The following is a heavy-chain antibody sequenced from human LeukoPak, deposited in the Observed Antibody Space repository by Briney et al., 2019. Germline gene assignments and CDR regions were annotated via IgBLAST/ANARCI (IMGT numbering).Heavy chain of an antibody. CDR1: EFTFSSYA. V-gene: IGHV3-23*01. CDR3: ARDELSDTNGHSYGTNFDH. J-gene: IGHJ4*02. CDR2: NSGSGGSR. D-gene: IGHD5-18*01. Sequence: GGSLRVSCEGSEFTFSSYAMSWVRQAQGKGLEWVSSNSGSGGSRYYGDSVKGRFTVFRDNSRNTLYLQMNSLRAEDTAVYYCARDELSDTNGHSYGTNFDHWGQGTLVTVSS.